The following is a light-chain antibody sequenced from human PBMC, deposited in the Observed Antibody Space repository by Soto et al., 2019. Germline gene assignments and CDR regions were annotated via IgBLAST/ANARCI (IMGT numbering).Light chain of an antibody. V-gene: IGKV3-20*01. CDR2: GAS. CDR3: QQLNSYPPWT. J-gene: IGKJ1*01. CDR1: QSVTSTY. Sequence: ESVLTQSPGTLSLSPGERATLSCRASQSVTSTYLAWYQQKPGQAPRLLIYGASSRATGIPDRFSGSGSGTDFTLTISRLEPEDFATYYCQQLNSYPPWTFGQGTKVEIK.